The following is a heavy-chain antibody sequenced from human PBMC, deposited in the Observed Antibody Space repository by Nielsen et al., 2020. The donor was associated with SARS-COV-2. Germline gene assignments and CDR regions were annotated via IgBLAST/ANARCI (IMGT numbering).Heavy chain of an antibody. J-gene: IGHJ5*02. Sequence: GSLRLSCTVSGGSISSYYWSWIRQPPGKGLEWIGYIYYSGSTNYNPSLKSRVTMSVDTSKNQISLKLSSVTPTDTAVYYCAMLVPSAMGKNWFDPWGQGTLVTVSS. CDR2: IYYSGST. D-gene: IGHD2-2*01. V-gene: IGHV4-59*01. CDR1: GGSISSYY. CDR3: AMLVPSAMGKNWFDP.